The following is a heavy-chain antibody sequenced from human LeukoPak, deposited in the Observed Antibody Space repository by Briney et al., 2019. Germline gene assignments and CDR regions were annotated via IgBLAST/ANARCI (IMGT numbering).Heavy chain of an antibody. V-gene: IGHV4-34*01. CDR1: GGSFSGYY. J-gene: IGHJ4*02. CDR3: ARGRQLWSIYYFDY. Sequence: SETLSLTCAVYGGSFSGYYWSWIRQPPGKGLEWIGEINHSGSTNYNPSLKSRVTISVDTSKNQFSLKLSSVTAADTAVYYCARGRQLWSIYYFDYWGQGTLVTASS. CDR2: INHSGST. D-gene: IGHD5-18*01.